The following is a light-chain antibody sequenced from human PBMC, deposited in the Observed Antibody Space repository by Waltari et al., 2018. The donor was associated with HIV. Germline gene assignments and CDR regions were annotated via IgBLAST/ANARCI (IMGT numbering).Light chain of an antibody. CDR1: SSDVGRYDY. V-gene: IGLV2-8*01. J-gene: IGLJ2*01. Sequence: QSALTQPPSASGSPGQSVTISCTGTSSDVGRYDYVSWYQQHPGKAPKLLIYEVNKRPAGVPERFPGSKSGNTASRTVSGLQAEDEAEYSCTSYAGINPVAFGGGTKLTVL. CDR2: EVN. CDR3: TSYAGINPVA.